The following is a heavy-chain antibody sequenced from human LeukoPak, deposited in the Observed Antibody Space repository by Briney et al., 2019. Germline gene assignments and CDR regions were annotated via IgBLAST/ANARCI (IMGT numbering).Heavy chain of an antibody. D-gene: IGHD6-13*01. J-gene: IGHJ4*02. CDR1: EGTFSSYA. Sequence: GASVKVSCKASEGTFSSYAISWVRQAPGQGLEWMGGIIPIFGTANYAQKFQGRVTITADESTSTAYMELSSLRSEDTAVYYCARDRIAAAGTREFDYWGQGTLVTVSS. CDR3: ARDRIAAAGTREFDY. CDR2: IIPIFGTA. V-gene: IGHV1-69*13.